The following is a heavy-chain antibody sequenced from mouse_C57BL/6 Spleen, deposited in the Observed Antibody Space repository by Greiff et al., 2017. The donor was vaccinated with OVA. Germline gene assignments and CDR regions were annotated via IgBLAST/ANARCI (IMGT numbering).Heavy chain of an antibody. CDR1: GYTFTSYW. CDR2: IYPGSGGT. CDR3: ARRGWLRDYAMDY. J-gene: IGHJ4*01. V-gene: IGHV1-55*01. D-gene: IGHD2-2*01. Sequence: VQLQQPGAELVKPGASVKMSCKASGYTFTSYWITWVKQRPGQGLEWIGDIYPGSGGTNYNEKFQSKATLTVDTSSSTAYMQLSSLTSEDSAVSDCARRGWLRDYAMDYWGQGTSLTVSS.